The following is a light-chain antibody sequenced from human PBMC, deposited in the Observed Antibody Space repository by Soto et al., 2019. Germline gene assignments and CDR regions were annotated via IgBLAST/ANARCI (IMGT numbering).Light chain of an antibody. J-gene: IGKJ5*01. V-gene: IGKV3-11*01. CDR3: QQRSNWPPIT. CDR1: QNIVSY. CDR2: DAS. Sequence: ESVLTQSPATLSLSPGERPTLSCRASQNIVSYLAWYQHKPGQAPSLLIYDASNRAAGIPSRFSGSGSGTDFTLTISSLETEDFAAYYCQQRSNWPPITFGQGKRLEI.